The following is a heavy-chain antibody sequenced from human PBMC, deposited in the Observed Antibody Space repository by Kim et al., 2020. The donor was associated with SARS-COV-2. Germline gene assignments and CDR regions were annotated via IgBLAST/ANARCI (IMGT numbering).Heavy chain of an antibody. CDR2: ISWNSVSI. CDR1: GFTFDDYA. Sequence: GGSLRLSCAASGFTFDDYAMHWVRQAPGKGLEWVSGISWNSVSIGYADSVKGRFTISRDNAKNSLYLQMNSLRAEDTALYYCAKVSLRRYYYYGMDVWGQGTTVTVSS. D-gene: IGHD4-17*01. J-gene: IGHJ6*02. CDR3: AKVSLRRYYYYGMDV. V-gene: IGHV3-9*01.